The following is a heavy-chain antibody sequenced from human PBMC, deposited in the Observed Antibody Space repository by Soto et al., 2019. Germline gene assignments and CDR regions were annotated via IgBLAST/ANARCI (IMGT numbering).Heavy chain of an antibody. D-gene: IGHD6-13*01. Sequence: SSETLSLTCTVSGGTISSSSYYWGWIRQPPGKGLEWIGSIYYSGGTYYNPSLKSRVTISVDTSKNQFSLKLSSVTAADTAVYYCARHPLIFLVAAAGTLGYFDYWGQGTLVTVSS. CDR3: ARHPLIFLVAAAGTLGYFDY. V-gene: IGHV4-39*01. CDR2: IYYSGGT. J-gene: IGHJ4*02. CDR1: GGTISSSSYY.